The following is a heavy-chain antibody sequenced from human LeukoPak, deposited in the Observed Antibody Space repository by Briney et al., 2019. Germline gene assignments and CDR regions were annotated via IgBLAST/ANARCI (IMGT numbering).Heavy chain of an antibody. CDR2: MNPNSGNT. Sequence: ASVKVSCKASGYTFTSYDINWVRQATGQGLEWMGWMNPNSGNTGYAQKFQGRVTTTRNTSISTAYMELSSLRSEDTAVYYCARTYGGNAGDAFDIWGQGTMVTVSS. V-gene: IGHV1-8*01. CDR3: ARTYGGNAGDAFDI. D-gene: IGHD4-23*01. CDR1: GYTFTSYD. J-gene: IGHJ3*02.